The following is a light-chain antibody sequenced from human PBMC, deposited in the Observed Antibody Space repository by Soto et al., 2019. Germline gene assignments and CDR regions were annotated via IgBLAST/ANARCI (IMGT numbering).Light chain of an antibody. CDR1: SSDVGSYNL. CDR3: CSYAGSSTYV. V-gene: IGLV2-23*02. Sequence: QSAQTQPASVSGSPGQSITISCTGTSSDVGSYNLVSWYQQHPGKAPKLMIYEVSKRPSGVSNRFSGSKSGNTASLTISGLQAEDEADYYCCSYAGSSTYVFGTGTKVTV. J-gene: IGLJ1*01. CDR2: EVS.